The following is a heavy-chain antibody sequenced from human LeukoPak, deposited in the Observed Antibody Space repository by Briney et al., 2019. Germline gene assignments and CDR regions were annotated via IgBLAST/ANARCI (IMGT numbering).Heavy chain of an antibody. CDR2: IYWAGDK. D-gene: IGHD2/OR15-2a*01. CDR1: GFSLSTSGAG. V-gene: IGHV2-5*02. J-gene: IGHJ4*02. Sequence: SGPTRVNPTQTLTPTCTSSGFSLSTSGAGVGWIRQPPGKPLDWLAIIYWAGDKRYSPSLKNRLTLTTHTSTNQVLLTTTNMSPVLTATYFRAHSSRSPDCGNSRCYYFDYWREGGLVTVCS. CDR3: AHSSRSPDCGNSRCYYFDY.